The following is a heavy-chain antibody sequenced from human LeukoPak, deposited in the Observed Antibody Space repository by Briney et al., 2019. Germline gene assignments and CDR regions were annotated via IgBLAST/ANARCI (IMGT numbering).Heavy chain of an antibody. Sequence: SETLSLTCTVSGGSISSYYWSWIRQPLGKGLEWIGYIYYSGSTNYNPSLKSRVTISVDTSKNQFSLKLSSVTAADTAVYYCARASYGLYYYYYYMDVWGKGTTVTVSS. V-gene: IGHV4-59*01. CDR1: GGSISSYY. CDR2: IYYSGST. CDR3: ARASYGLYYYYYYMDV. J-gene: IGHJ6*03. D-gene: IGHD3-16*01.